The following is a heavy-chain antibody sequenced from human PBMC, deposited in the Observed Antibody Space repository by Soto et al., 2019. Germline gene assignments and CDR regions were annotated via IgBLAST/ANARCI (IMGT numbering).Heavy chain of an antibody. J-gene: IGHJ4*02. Sequence: AGGSLRLSCAASGFTFSSYEMNWVRQAPGKGLEWVSYISSGGSTIFYADSVKGRFTISRDNAKNSLYLQMHSLRAEDTGVYYCAVVSSRDLQRGEDYYFDFWGQGTLVTVSS. D-gene: IGHD1-1*01. CDR3: AVVSSRDLQRGEDYYFDF. V-gene: IGHV3-48*03. CDR1: GFTFSSYE. CDR2: ISSGGSTI.